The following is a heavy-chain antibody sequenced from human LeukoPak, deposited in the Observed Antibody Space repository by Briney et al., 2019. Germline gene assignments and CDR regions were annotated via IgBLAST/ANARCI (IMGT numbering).Heavy chain of an antibody. V-gene: IGHV3-48*03. J-gene: IGHJ4*02. D-gene: IGHD6-13*01. Sequence: GGSLRLSCAASGFTFSSYEMNWVRQAPGKGLEWVSYISSSGSTIYYADSVKGRFTISRDNAKNSLYLQMNSLRAEDTAVYYCASLEQQLDTDTGDYWGQGTLVTVSS. CDR1: GFTFSSYE. CDR3: ASLEQQLDTDTGDY. CDR2: ISSSGSTI.